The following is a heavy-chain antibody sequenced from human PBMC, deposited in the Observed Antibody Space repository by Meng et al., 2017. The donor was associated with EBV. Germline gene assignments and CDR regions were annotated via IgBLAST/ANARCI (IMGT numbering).Heavy chain of an antibody. D-gene: IGHD6-13*01. V-gene: IGHV1-69*06. CDR3: ARAEIAAAGRLDY. J-gene: IGHJ4*02. CDR2: IIPIFGTA. Sequence: QGQRVESGAGVKKPGSSVKVSCKASGGTFSSYAISWVRQAPGQGLEWMGGIIPIFGTANYAQKFQGRVTITADKSTSTAYMELSSLRSEDTAVYYCARAEIAAAGRLDYWGQGTLVTVSS. CDR1: GGTFSSYA.